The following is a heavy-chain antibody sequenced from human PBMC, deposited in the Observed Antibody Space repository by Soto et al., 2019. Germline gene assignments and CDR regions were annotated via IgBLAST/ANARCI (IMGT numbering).Heavy chain of an antibody. Sequence: SSETLSLTCTVSGDSISSYFWSWIRQPPGKGLEWIGYVYSTEITNYNPSLKSRVAMSIDTSKNQFSLKVRSVTAADTAVYYRASGSEAWFDPWGKGTLVPGSS. CDR2: VYSTEIT. CDR3: ASGSEAWFDP. V-gene: IGHV4-59*13. CDR1: GDSISSYF. J-gene: IGHJ5*02. D-gene: IGHD6-25*01.